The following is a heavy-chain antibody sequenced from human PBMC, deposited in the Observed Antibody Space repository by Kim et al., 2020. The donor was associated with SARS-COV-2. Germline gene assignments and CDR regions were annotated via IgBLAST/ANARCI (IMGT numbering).Heavy chain of an antibody. CDR3: AKERGEGYNFFSDGSYDP. D-gene: IGHD3-3*01. CDR2: IYSGGST. V-gene: IGHV3-23*03. J-gene: IGHJ5*02. Sequence: GGSLRLSCAASGFTFNTYAMSWVRQAPGKGLEWVSVIYSGGSTSYADSVKGRFTISRDNSRSTVYLQMNNLRVEDTAVYYCAKERGEGYNFFSDGSYDPWGQGTLVTVSS. CDR1: GFTFNTYA.